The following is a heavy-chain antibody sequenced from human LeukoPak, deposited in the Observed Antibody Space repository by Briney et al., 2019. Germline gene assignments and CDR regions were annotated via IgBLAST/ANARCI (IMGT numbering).Heavy chain of an antibody. CDR2: INHSGST. Sequence: SETLSLTCTVSGGSISSSSYYWTWIRQPPGKGLEWIGEINHSGSTTYNPSLKSRVTISVDTSKSQFYLKLSSVTAADTAVYYCAGQGYLMYFAFDIWGQGTMVTVSS. J-gene: IGHJ3*02. CDR3: AGQGYLMYFAFDI. D-gene: IGHD2-8*01. V-gene: IGHV4-39*01. CDR1: GGSISSSSYY.